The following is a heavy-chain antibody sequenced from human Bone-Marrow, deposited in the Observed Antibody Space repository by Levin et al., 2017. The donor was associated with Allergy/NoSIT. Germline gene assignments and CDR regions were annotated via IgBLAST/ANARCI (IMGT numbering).Heavy chain of an antibody. CDR3: ARHVDAGNYYGMDV. CDR1: GGSMISHY. J-gene: IGHJ6*02. Sequence: GSLRLSCTVSGGSMISHYFSWIRQPPGKGLQWIGNIYYSGTTNYNPSLKSRVTISVDTSKMQFSLNLTSVTAADTAVYYCARHVDAGNYYGMDVWGQGTTVTVSS. CDR2: IYYSGTT. D-gene: IGHD1-26*01. V-gene: IGHV4-59*08.